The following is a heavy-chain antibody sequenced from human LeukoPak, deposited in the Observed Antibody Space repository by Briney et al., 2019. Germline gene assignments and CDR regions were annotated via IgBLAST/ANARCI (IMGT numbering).Heavy chain of an antibody. Sequence: PGGSLRLSCAASGLTFSSYAMHWVRQAPGKGLEYVSAISSNGGSKYYANSVKGRFTISRDNSKNTLYLQMGSLRAEDMAVYYCARVQNRGSLVSDGFDIWGQGTMVTVSS. J-gene: IGHJ3*02. V-gene: IGHV3-64*01. CDR1: GLTFSSYA. D-gene: IGHD3-10*01. CDR2: ISSNGGSK. CDR3: ARVQNRGSLVSDGFDI.